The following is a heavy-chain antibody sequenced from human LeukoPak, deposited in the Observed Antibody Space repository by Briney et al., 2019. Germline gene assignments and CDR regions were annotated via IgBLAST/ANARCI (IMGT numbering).Heavy chain of an antibody. CDR2: IYHSGST. V-gene: IGHV4-38-2*01. Sequence: PSETLSLTCAVSGYSISSGCYWGWIQQPPGKGLEWIGSIYHSGSTYYNPSLKSRVTISVDTSKNQFSLKLSSVTAADTAVYYCARVVGSSSPTYFDYWGQGTLVTVSS. J-gene: IGHJ4*02. CDR1: GYSISSGCY. D-gene: IGHD6-13*01. CDR3: ARVVGSSSPTYFDY.